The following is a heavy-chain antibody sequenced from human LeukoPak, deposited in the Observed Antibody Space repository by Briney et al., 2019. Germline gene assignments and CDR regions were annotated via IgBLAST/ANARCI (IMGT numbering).Heavy chain of an antibody. CDR1: GFTFSSCT. CDR2: ISSSSSHI. V-gene: IGHV3-21*01. CDR3: ASTAELSYYDFWSGSVPLDY. D-gene: IGHD3-3*01. J-gene: IGHJ4*02. Sequence: GGSLRLSCAASGFTFSSCTMNWVRQPPGKGLEWVSSISSSSSHIYYADSVKGRFTISRDNAKKSLYLQMNSLRAEDTAVYYCASTAELSYYDFWSGSVPLDYWGQGTLVTVSS.